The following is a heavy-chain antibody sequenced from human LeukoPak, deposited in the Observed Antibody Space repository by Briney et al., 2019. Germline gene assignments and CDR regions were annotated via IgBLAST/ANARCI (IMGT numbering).Heavy chain of an antibody. CDR1: GGSISSYY. CDR3: ARDPATYGYYYYYGMDV. V-gene: IGHV4-4*07. Sequence: SETLSLTCTVSGGSISSYYWSWIRQPAGKGLEWIGGIYTSGSTNYNPSLKSRVTMSVDTSKNQFSLKLSSVTAADTAVYYCARDPATYGYYYYYGMDVWGQGTTVTVSS. CDR2: IYTSGST. J-gene: IGHJ6*02. D-gene: IGHD4-17*01.